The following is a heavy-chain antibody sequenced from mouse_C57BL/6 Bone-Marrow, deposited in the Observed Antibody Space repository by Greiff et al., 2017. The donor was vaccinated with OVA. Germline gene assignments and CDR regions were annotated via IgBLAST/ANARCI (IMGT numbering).Heavy chain of an antibody. Sequence: VQLQQSGAELVRPGASVKLSCTASGFNIKDDYMHWVKQRPEQGLEWIGWIDPENGDTEYASKFKSKATLTVDKSSSTAYMQLSSLTSEDSAVYYCARRDSNYGAWFAYWGQGTLVTVSA. CDR1: GFNIKDDY. J-gene: IGHJ3*01. CDR3: ARRDSNYGAWFAY. V-gene: IGHV14-4*01. CDR2: IDPENGDT. D-gene: IGHD2-5*01.